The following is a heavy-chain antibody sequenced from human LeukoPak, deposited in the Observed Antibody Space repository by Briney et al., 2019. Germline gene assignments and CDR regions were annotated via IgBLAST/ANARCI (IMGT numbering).Heavy chain of an antibody. CDR1: GYSISSGYY. J-gene: IGHJ3*02. CDR3: ARAALYYDSSGPFGGYAFDI. V-gene: IGHV4-61*01. CDR2: IYYSGST. D-gene: IGHD3-22*01. Sequence: PSETLSLTCAVSGYSISSGYYWSWIRQPPGKGLEWIGYIYYSGSTNYNPSLKSRVTISVDTSKNQFSLKLSSVTAADTAVYYCARAALYYDSSGPFGGYAFDIWGQGTMVTVSS.